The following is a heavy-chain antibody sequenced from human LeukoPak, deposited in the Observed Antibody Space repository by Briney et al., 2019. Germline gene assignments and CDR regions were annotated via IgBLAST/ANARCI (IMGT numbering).Heavy chain of an antibody. Sequence: GGSLRPSCAASGFIFSSYEMNWVRQAPGKGLEWVSYISSHARTTYNADSVKGRFTISRDNAKNSLYLQMDSLRAEDTAVYYCARVAPRIFYFDYWGQGTLVTVSS. V-gene: IGHV3-48*03. CDR1: GFIFSSYE. CDR3: ARVAPRIFYFDY. CDR2: ISSHARTT. J-gene: IGHJ4*02. D-gene: IGHD3-3*02.